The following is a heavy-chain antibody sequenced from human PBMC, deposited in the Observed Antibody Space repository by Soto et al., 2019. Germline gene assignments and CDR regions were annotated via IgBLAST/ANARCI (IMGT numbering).Heavy chain of an antibody. CDR1: GGSFSGYY. CDR2: INHSGST. D-gene: IGHD3-9*01. CDR3: ARGVLRYFGPLGY. V-gene: IGHV4-34*01. J-gene: IGHJ4*02. Sequence: SETLSLTCAVYGGSFSGYYWSWIRQPPGKGLEWIGEINHSGSTNYNPSLKSRVTISVDTSKNHFSLKLSSVTAADTAVYYCARGVLRYFGPLGYWGQGTLVTVSS.